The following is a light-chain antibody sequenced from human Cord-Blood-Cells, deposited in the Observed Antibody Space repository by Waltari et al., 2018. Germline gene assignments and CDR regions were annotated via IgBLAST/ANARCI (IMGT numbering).Light chain of an antibody. CDR2: EVS. Sequence: QSALTQPASVSGPPAQSITISCTETSSHVGGYNHVSWYQQHPGKAHKLMIYEVSNRPSGVSNRFSGSKSGNTASLTISGLQAEDEADYYCSSYTSSSTLEVFGGGTKLTVL. J-gene: IGLJ2*01. CDR3: SSYTSSSTLEV. V-gene: IGLV2-14*01. CDR1: SSHVGGYNH.